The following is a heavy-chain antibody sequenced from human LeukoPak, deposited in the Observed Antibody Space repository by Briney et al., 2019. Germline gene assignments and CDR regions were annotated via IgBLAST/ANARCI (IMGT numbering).Heavy chain of an antibody. CDR2: IYYSGST. J-gene: IGHJ4*02. CDR1: GGSISSSSYY. CDR3: ARDHGNISWFYY. Sequence: SETLSLTCTVSGGSISSSSYYWGWIRQPPGKGLEWIGSIYYSGSTYYNPSLKSRVTMSVDTSKNQFSLKLTSVTAADTAMYYCARDHGNISWFYYWGQGILVAVSS. D-gene: IGHD6-13*01. V-gene: IGHV4-39*02.